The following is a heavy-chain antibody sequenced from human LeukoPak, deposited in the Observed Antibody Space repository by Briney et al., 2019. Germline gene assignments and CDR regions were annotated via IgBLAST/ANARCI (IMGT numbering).Heavy chain of an antibody. J-gene: IGHJ4*02. Sequence: GGSLRLSCVASGFTFTNYGMHWVRQVPGKGPEYVSSISDSGDSTYYANSVKGRFTTSRDNSKNTVYLQMGSLRDEDMAVYYCARDRAGDYVYDYWGQGTLVTVSS. V-gene: IGHV3-64*01. CDR1: GFTFTNYG. CDR2: ISDSGDST. D-gene: IGHD4-17*01. CDR3: ARDRAGDYVYDY.